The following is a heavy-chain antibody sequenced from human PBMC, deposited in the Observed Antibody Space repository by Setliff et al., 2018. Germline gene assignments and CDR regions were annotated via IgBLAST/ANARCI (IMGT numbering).Heavy chain of an antibody. D-gene: IGHD3-10*01. CDR2: ISAYNGNT. CDR1: GYTFTSYG. J-gene: IGHJ3*02. Sequence: GASVKVSCKASGYTFTSYGISWVRQAPGQGLEWMGWISAYNGNTNYAQKLQGRVTMTTDTSTSTAYMELRSLRSDDTAVYYCGTYIGRTVRGVRNAFDIWGQGTMVTVSS. V-gene: IGHV1-18*01. CDR3: GTYIGRTVRGVRNAFDI.